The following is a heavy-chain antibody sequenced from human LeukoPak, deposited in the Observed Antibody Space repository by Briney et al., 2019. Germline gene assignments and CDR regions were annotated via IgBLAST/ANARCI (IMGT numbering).Heavy chain of an antibody. CDR3: AATYCSGGSCPNFDY. V-gene: IGHV4-34*01. CDR1: GGSFSGYY. J-gene: IGHJ4*02. Sequence: SETLSLTCAVYGGSFSGYYWSWIRQPPGKGLERIGEINHSGSTNYNPSLKSRVTISVDTSKNQFSLKLSSVTAADTAVYYCAATYCSGGSCPNFDYWGQGTLVTVSS. CDR2: INHSGST. D-gene: IGHD2-15*01.